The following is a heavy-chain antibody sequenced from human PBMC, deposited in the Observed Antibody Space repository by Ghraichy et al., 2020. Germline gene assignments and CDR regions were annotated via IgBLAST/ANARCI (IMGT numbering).Heavy chain of an antibody. Sequence: GGSLRLSCAASGFTFSSYWMSWVRQAPGKGLEWVANIKQDGSEKYYVDSVKGRFTISRDNAKNSLYLQMNSLRAEDTAVYYCARDVLEWFHIPGRDYYYYYGMDVWGQGTTVTVSS. CDR3: ARDVLEWFHIPGRDYYYYYGMDV. CDR2: IKQDGSEK. V-gene: IGHV3-7*01. D-gene: IGHD3-3*01. CDR1: GFTFSSYW. J-gene: IGHJ6*02.